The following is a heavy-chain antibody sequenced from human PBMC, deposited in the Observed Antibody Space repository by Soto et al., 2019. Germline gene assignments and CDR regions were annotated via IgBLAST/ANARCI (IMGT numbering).Heavy chain of an antibody. CDR2: ISSDGNNK. CDR1: EFSFNNYA. J-gene: IGHJ4*02. CDR3: ATWTLPLSWNWLQSAAGKFDY. Sequence: QVHLVESGGGVVRPGTSLRVSCSASEFSFNNYAVHWVRQAPGEGLEWVALISSDGNNKYYPDSVRGRFTISRDHSNNTVYLPMHSLRVYDTAVYYCATWTLPLSWNWLQSAAGKFDYWGQGTLVTVSS. D-gene: IGHD5-12*01. V-gene: IGHV3-30-3*01.